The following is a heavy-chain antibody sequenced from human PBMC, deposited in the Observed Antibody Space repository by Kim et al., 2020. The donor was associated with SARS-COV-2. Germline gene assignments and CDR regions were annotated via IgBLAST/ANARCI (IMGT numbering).Heavy chain of an antibody. CDR1: GGSISSGGYS. Sequence: SETLSLTCAVSGGSISSGGYSWGWIRQPPGKGLEWIGHIYNSGSTYYNPSLKSRVTISVDGSKNQFSLRLSSVTAADTAVYYCARSVAVPAATHYYYMDVWGKGTTVTVSS. D-gene: IGHD2-2*01. CDR3: ARSVAVPAATHYYYMDV. V-gene: IGHV4-30-2*01. J-gene: IGHJ6*03. CDR2: IYNSGST.